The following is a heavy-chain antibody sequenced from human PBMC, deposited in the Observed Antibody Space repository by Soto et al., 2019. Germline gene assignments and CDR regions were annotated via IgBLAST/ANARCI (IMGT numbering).Heavy chain of an antibody. Sequence: QVQLVESGGGLVKPGGSLRLSCAASGFTFSDYYMSWIRQAPGKGLEWVSYISTSSSHTNYADSVKGRFTISRDNAKNSLYLQMNSLSAEDTDVHYCARAIWGSTSGWDYWGHGTLVTVSS. D-gene: IGHD6-13*01. V-gene: IGHV3-11*05. CDR2: ISTSSSHT. CDR1: GFTFSDYY. CDR3: ARAIWGSTSGWDY. J-gene: IGHJ4*01.